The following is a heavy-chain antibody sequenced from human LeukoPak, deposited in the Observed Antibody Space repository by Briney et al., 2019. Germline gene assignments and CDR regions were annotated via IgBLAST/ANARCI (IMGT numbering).Heavy chain of an antibody. D-gene: IGHD3-10*01. V-gene: IGHV3-21*01. Sequence: GGSLRLSCAGSGFTFDDYGMSWVRQAPGKGLEWVSSISSSSSYIYYADSVKGRFTISRDNAKNSLYLQMNSLRAEDTAVYYCARVYRYGSGSYYALMDVWGKGTTVTISS. CDR2: ISSSSSYI. CDR1: GFTFDDYG. J-gene: IGHJ6*03. CDR3: ARVYRYGSGSYYALMDV.